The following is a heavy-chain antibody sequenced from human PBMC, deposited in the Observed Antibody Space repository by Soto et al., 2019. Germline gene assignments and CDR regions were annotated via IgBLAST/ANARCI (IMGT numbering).Heavy chain of an antibody. CDR3: ARDPRSRSYSSSSGSGRVWFDA. Sequence: GGSLRLSCAASGFIFSSSVMHWVRQAPGKGLEWVGGTWYDGSNKYYADSVKGRFTISGDNCKNTLYLQMNSLRAEDTAVYYCARDPRSRSYSSSSGSGRVWFDAWGQGTLVSVSS. CDR1: GFIFSSSV. V-gene: IGHV3-33*01. CDR2: TWYDGSNK. D-gene: IGHD6-6*01. J-gene: IGHJ5*02.